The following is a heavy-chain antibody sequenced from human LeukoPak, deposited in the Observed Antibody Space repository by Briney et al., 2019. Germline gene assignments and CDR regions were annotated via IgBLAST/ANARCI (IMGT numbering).Heavy chain of an antibody. D-gene: IGHD2-2*02. Sequence: SQTLSLTCAISGDNVSSNTAAWNWIRQSPSRGLEWLGRTYYRSKWYNDYAVSVKSRITINPDTSKDQFSLQLNSVTPEDTAVYYCARRRYCSSTNCYTHWFDPWGQGTLVTVSS. V-gene: IGHV6-1*01. CDR1: GDNVSSNTAA. CDR3: ARRRYCSSTNCYTHWFDP. CDR2: TYYRSKWYN. J-gene: IGHJ5*02.